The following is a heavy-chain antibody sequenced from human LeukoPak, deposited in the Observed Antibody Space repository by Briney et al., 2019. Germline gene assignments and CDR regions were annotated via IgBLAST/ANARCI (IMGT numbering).Heavy chain of an antibody. CDR2: MNPNSGNT. V-gene: IGHV1-8*03. D-gene: IGHD3-22*01. Sequence: ASVKVSCKASGYTFTSYDINWVRQATGQGLEWMGWMNPNSGNTGYAQKFQGRVTITRNTSISTAYMELSSLRSEDTAVYYCARGESSSGYYSFPSFDAFDIWGQGTMVTVSS. CDR3: ARGESSSGYYSFPSFDAFDI. CDR1: GYTFTSYD. J-gene: IGHJ3*02.